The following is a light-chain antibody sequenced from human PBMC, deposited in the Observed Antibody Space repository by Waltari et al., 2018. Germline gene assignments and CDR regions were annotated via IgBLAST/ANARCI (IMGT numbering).Light chain of an antibody. J-gene: IGKJ2*01. CDR3: QQYNSYST. Sequence: DIQMTQSPSTLSASVGERVTINRRASQSIDRWLAWYQQKPGTAPKLLIYKASNLENAVPSRFSGSGTGTEFTLTISSLQPDDFATYYCQQYNSYSTFGQGTKLEI. CDR1: QSIDRW. V-gene: IGKV1-5*03. CDR2: KAS.